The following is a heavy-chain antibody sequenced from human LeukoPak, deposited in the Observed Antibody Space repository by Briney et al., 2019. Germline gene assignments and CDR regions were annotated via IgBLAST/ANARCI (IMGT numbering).Heavy chain of an antibody. J-gene: IGHJ4*02. D-gene: IGHD3-3*01. CDR3: ARALYDFWSGYPNGSSY. CDR2: ISYDGSNK. V-gene: IGHV3-30-3*01. Sequence: GRSLRLSCAASGFTFSSYAMHWVRQAPGKGLEWVAVISYDGSNKYYADSVKGRFTISRDNSKNTLYLQMNSLRAEDTAVYYCARALYDFWSGYPNGSSYWGQGTLVTVSS. CDR1: GFTFSSYA.